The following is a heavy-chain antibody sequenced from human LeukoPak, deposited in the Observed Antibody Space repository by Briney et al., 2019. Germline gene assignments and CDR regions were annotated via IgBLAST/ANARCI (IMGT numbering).Heavy chain of an antibody. Sequence: SETLSLTCAVYGGSFSGYYWSWIRQPPGKGLEWIGEINHSGSTNYNPSLKSRVTISVDTSKNQFSLKLSSVTAADTAVYYCARATVAGTFDYWGQGTLVTVSS. CDR3: ARATVAGTFDY. CDR2: INHSGST. J-gene: IGHJ4*02. V-gene: IGHV4-34*01. CDR1: GGSFSGYY. D-gene: IGHD6-19*01.